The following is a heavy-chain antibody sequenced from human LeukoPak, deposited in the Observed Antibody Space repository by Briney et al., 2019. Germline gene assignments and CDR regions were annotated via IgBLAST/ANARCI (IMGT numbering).Heavy chain of an antibody. CDR2: INQDGSEE. CDR3: ARAIAAAASY. J-gene: IGHJ4*02. V-gene: IGHV3-7*01. D-gene: IGHD6-13*01. CDR1: GFTFTSYW. Sequence: GGSLRLSCAASGFTFTSYWMSWVRQAPGKGLEWVANINQDGSEEYYVDSVKGRFAISRDNAWNSVSLQMNSLRAEDTAVYYCARAIAAAASYWGQGTLVTVSS.